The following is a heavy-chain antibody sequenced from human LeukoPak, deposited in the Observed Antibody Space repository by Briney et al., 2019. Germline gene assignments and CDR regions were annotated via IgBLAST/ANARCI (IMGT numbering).Heavy chain of an antibody. CDR3: ARTRYATARVDY. D-gene: IGHD2-2*01. CDR1: GYTFTSYY. Sequence: ASVKVSCKASGYTFTSYYMHWVRQAPGQGLEWMGIINPSGGSTSYAQKLQGRVTKTTDTSTSTAYMELRSLRSNDTAVYYCARTRYATARVDYWGQGALVTVSS. CDR2: INPSGGST. J-gene: IGHJ4*02. V-gene: IGHV1-46*01.